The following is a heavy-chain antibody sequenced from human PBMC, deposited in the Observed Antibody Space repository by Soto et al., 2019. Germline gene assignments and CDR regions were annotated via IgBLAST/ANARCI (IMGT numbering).Heavy chain of an antibody. D-gene: IGHD3-3*01. J-gene: IGHJ4*02. CDR2: INYDGGYT. Sequence: GGSLRLSCAASGFAFSSYALSWVRQAPGEGLEWVSTINYDGGYTYYADSVKGRFTISRDNSKNMLYLQMLSLRVEDTALYYCANLYAVYDFWTGYYEALGGWGQGTLVTVSS. CDR3: ANLYAVYDFWTGYYEALGG. CDR1: GFAFSSYA. V-gene: IGHV3-23*01.